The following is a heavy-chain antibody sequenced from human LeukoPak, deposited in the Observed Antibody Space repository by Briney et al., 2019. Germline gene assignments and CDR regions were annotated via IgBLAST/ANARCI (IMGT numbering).Heavy chain of an antibody. CDR1: GDSISNYH. Sequence: PSETLSLTCTVSGDSISNYHWSWIRHPPGKGLEWIGHISYSGSTNYNPSLKSRVTMSVDTSKNQFSLKLTSVIAADTAVYYCARIAESRFDPWGQGTLVTVSS. J-gene: IGHJ5*02. V-gene: IGHV4-59*01. CDR2: ISYSGST. D-gene: IGHD2-21*01. CDR3: ARIAESRFDP.